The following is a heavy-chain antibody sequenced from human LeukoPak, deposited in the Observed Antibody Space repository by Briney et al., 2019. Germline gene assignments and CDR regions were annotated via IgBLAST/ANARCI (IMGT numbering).Heavy chain of an antibody. CDR1: GGSISSYY. CDR2: IYYSGTT. D-gene: IGHD6-19*01. J-gene: IGHJ4*02. V-gene: IGHV4-59*12. CDR3: ARDPIAVAAFDY. Sequence: PSETLSLTCTVSGGSISSYYWSWIRQPPGKGLEWIGYIYYSGTTNYNPSLKSRVTISVDTSKNQFSLKLSSVTAADTAVYYCARDPIAVAAFDYWGQGTLVTVSS.